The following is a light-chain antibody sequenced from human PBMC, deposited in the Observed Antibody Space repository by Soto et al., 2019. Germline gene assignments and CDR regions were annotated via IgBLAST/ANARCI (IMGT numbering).Light chain of an antibody. CDR1: QSVTSSY. CDR3: QQYGSSPRT. CDR2: GAS. V-gene: IGKV3-20*01. Sequence: ENVFNQSPGTLSLCPGERATLSCRASQSVTSSYLAWYQQKPGQAPRLLIYGASSRATGIPDRFSGSGSGTDFTLTISRLEPEDFAVYYCQQYGSSPRTFGQGTRLE. J-gene: IGKJ5*01.